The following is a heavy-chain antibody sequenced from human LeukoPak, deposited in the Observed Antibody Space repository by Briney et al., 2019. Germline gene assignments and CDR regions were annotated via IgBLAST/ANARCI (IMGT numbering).Heavy chain of an antibody. D-gene: IGHD6-13*01. Sequence: GGSLRLSCAASGFTFSTYGMHWVRQAPGKGLEWVAFIHYDGSDKYYANSVKGRFTISRDNSKNTLYLQMNSLRAEDTAVYYCAKESGFSSGWYYNWFDPWGQGTLVTVSS. CDR3: AKESGFSSGWYYNWFDP. CDR1: GFTFSTYG. J-gene: IGHJ5*02. CDR2: IHYDGSDK. V-gene: IGHV3-30*02.